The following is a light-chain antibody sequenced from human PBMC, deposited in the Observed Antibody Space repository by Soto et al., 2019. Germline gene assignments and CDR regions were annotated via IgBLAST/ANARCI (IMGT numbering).Light chain of an antibody. CDR3: QQYGSSPPT. J-gene: IGKJ4*01. CDR1: QSVSRTS. Sequence: EIVLTQSPGPLSLPIGERTTLSCSASQSVSRTSLSWYQQKPGQAPRLLISGASSRATGLPDRFSGSGSGADFCLTISRLESEDLAAYYCQQYGSSPPTFGGGTKVEIK. V-gene: IGKV3-20*01. CDR2: GAS.